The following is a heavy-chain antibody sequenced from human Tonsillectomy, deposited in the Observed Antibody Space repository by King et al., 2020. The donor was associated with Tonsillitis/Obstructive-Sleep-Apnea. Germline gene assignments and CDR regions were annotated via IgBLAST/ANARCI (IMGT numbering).Heavy chain of an antibody. Sequence: VQLVESGGGLVKPGGSLRLSCAASGFTFSDYYMSWIRQAPGKGLEWVSYISSSSSYTNYADSVKGRFTISRDNAKNSLYLQMNSLRAEDTAVYYCARDREQLVSAGGWYYYYYMDVWGKGTTVTVSS. CDR2: ISSSSSYT. D-gene: IGHD6-13*01. CDR1: GFTFSDYY. CDR3: ARDREQLVSAGGWYYYYYMDV. V-gene: IGHV3-11*05. J-gene: IGHJ6*03.